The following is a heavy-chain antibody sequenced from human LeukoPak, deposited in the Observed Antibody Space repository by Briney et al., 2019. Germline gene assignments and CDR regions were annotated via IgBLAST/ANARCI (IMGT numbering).Heavy chain of an antibody. V-gene: IGHV1-69*13. D-gene: IGHD2-2*02. Sequence: SVKVSCKASGGTFSSYAISWVRQAPGQGLEWMGGIIPIFGTANYAQKFQGRVTITADESTSTAYMELSSLRSEDTAVYYCARSLGYCSSTSCYTYYYGMDVWGQGTTVTVSS. CDR2: IIPIFGTA. CDR1: GGTFSSYA. CDR3: ARSLGYCSSTSCYTYYYGMDV. J-gene: IGHJ6*02.